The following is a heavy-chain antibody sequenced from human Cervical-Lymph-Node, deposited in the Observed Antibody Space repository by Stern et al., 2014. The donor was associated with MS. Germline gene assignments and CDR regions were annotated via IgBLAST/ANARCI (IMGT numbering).Heavy chain of an antibody. J-gene: IGHJ6*02. V-gene: IGHV3-30*03. CDR2: MSFVGGNK. CDR3: MGVGDAMHV. CDR1: GFSLSNSG. Sequence: DQLVESGGGVVQPGRSLPLSCAASGFSLSNSGMHWVRQAPGKGLEWVAVMSFVGGNKKYGDSVKGRFSISRDMANNTLFLQMNSLRPEDTAVYYCMGVGDAMHVWGQGTTVIVSS.